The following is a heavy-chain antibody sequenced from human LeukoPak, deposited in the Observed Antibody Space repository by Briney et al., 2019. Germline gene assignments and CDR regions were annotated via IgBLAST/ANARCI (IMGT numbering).Heavy chain of an antibody. CDR2: IKQDGSEK. CDR3: VRAGRVAAED. Sequence: PGGSLRLSCAASGFTFSSYWVSWVRQAPGKGLEWVANIKQDGSEKYYVDSVKGRFTISRDNAKNSLYLRMNSLRAEDTAIYYCVRAGRVAAEDWGQGTLVTVSS. CDR1: GFTFSSYW. D-gene: IGHD6-13*01. J-gene: IGHJ4*02. V-gene: IGHV3-7*01.